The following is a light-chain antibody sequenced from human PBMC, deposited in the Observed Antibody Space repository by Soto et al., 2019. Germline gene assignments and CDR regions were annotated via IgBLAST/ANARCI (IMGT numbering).Light chain of an antibody. Sequence: QSALTQPASVSGSPGQSITISGTGSSSDVGGYNFVSWYQHHPGTPPKLIIYEVSHRPSGVSNRFSGSKSANQASLTISGLQVEDEADYFCSSYSSTTTREVFGTGTKVTVL. CDR3: SSYSSTTTREV. V-gene: IGLV2-14*01. CDR2: EVS. CDR1: SSDVGGYNF. J-gene: IGLJ1*01.